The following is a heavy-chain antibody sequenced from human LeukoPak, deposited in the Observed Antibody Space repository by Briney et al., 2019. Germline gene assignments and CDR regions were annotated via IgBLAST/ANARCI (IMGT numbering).Heavy chain of an antibody. CDR1: GYSISSGSY. CDR2: IYHSGNT. CDR3: ARHFVGQDYYMDV. D-gene: IGHD1-26*01. Sequence: SETLSLTCTVSGYSISSGSYWGWIRQPPGKGLEWIGTIYHSGNTYYNPSLRSRVTISVDTSKNQFSLKLSSVTAADTAVYYCARHFVGQDYYMDVWGKGTTVTISS. V-gene: IGHV4-38-2*02. J-gene: IGHJ6*03.